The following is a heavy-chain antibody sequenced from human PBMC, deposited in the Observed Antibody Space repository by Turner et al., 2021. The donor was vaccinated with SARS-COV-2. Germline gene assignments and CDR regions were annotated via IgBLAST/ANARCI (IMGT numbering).Heavy chain of an antibody. CDR2: ISYDGRNK. D-gene: IGHD3-3*01. CDR1: GFSFSNYA. V-gene: IGHV3-30*04. CDR3: ARERRGYYAEY. Sequence: QVQLVESGGGVVQPGGSLSFACAASGFSFSNYAMHWVRQAPGKGLEWVAIISYDGRNKYYADSVKGRFTISRDDSKSTLYLQMNSLRPEDTAIYYCARERRGYYAEYWGQGTLVTVSS. J-gene: IGHJ4*02.